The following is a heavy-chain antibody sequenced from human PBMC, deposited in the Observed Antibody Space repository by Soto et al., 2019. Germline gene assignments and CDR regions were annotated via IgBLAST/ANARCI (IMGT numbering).Heavy chain of an antibody. V-gene: IGHV4-59*01. CDR3: ARDLLDTTVTPIYYYYYMDV. CDR1: GGSISSYY. D-gene: IGHD4-17*01. J-gene: IGHJ6*03. Sequence: SETLSLTCTVSGGSISSYYWSWIRQPPGKGLEWIGYIYYSGSTNYNPSLKSRVTISVDTSKNQFSLKLSSVTAADTAVYYCARDLLDTTVTPIYYYYYMDVWGKGTTVTVSS. CDR2: IYYSGST.